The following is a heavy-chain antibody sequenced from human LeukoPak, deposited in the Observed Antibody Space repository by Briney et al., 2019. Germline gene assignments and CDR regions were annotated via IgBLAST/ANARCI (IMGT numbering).Heavy chain of an antibody. J-gene: IGHJ4*02. CDR3: ARAIAVAGTEAFDY. D-gene: IGHD6-19*01. CDR2: IYSGGST. CDR1: GFTVSSNY. V-gene: IGHV3-66*01. Sequence: GGSLRLSCAASGFTVSSNYMSWVRQAPGKGLEWVSVIYSGGSTYYADSVKGRFTISRDNSKNTLYLQMNSLRAEDTAVYYCARAIAVAGTEAFDYWGQGTLVTVSS.